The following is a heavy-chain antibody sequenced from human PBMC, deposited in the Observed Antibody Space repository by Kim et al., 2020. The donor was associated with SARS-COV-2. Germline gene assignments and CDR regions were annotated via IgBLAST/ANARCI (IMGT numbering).Heavy chain of an antibody. CDR3: ARGYCSGGSCERDWFDP. D-gene: IGHD2-15*01. Sequence: SVKVSCKASGGTFSSYAISWVRQAPGQGLEWMGGIIPIFGTANYAQKFQGRVTITADESTSTAYMELSSLRSEDTAVYYCARGYCSGGSCERDWFDPWGQGTLVTVSS. CDR1: GGTFSSYA. V-gene: IGHV1-69*13. CDR2: IIPIFGTA. J-gene: IGHJ5*02.